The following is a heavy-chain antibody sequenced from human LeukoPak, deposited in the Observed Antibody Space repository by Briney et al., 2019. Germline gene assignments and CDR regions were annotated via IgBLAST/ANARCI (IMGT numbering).Heavy chain of an antibody. CDR3: ARSDTAIVGESLDY. Sequence: GGSLRLSCAASGFTVSSKYMSWVRQAPGKGLEWVSVIYSGGSTYYADSVKGRFTISRDNSKNTLYLQMNSLRAEDTAVYYCARSDTAIVGESLDYWGQGTLVTISS. J-gene: IGHJ4*02. CDR2: IYSGGST. CDR1: GFTVSSKY. V-gene: IGHV3-53*01. D-gene: IGHD5-18*01.